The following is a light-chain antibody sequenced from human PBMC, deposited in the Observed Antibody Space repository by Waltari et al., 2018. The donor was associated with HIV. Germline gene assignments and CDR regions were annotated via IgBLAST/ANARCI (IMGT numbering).Light chain of an antibody. CDR3: SSYTSSTPWV. V-gene: IGLV2-14*03. CDR2: DVS. J-gene: IGLJ3*02. Sequence: QSALTQPASVSGSPGQSITISCTGTSSDVGGYNYVSWYQQHPGKAPILMIYDVSNRPSGVSNRFSGSKSGNTASLTISGLQAEDEADYYCSSYTSSTPWVFGGGTKLTVL. CDR1: SSDVGGYNY.